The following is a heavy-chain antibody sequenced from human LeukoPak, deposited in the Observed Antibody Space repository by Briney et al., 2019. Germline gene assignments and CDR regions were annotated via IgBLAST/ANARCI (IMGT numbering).Heavy chain of an antibody. J-gene: IGHJ4*02. CDR3: ARGGSYQTH. CDR2: IKYDGSEI. D-gene: IGHD1-26*01. V-gene: IGHV3-7*05. Sequence: GGSLRLSCAASGFTFSGHWMSWVRQAPGKGLEWVANIKYDGSEIYYVDSVEGRFTISRDNAKNSLCLQMNSLTAEDTAVYYCARGGSYQTHWGQGTQVIVSP. CDR1: GFTFSGHW.